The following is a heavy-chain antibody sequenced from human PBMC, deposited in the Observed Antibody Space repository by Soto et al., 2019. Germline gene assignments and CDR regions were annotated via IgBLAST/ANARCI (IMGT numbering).Heavy chain of an antibody. CDR3: AKQTKYGNRKYYYYYYMDV. V-gene: IGHV3-23*01. CDR2: ISGSGGST. D-gene: IGHD2-2*01. CDR1: GFTFSSYA. J-gene: IGHJ6*03. Sequence: LRLSCAASGFTFSSYAMSWVRQAPGKGLEWVSAISGSGGSTYYADSVKGRFTISRDNSKNTLYLQMNSLRAEDTAVYYCAKQTKYGNRKYYYYYYMDVWGKGTTVTVSS.